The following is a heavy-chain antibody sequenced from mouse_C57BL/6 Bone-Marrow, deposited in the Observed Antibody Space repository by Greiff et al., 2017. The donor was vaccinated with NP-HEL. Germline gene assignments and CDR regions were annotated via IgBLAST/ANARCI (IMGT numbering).Heavy chain of an antibody. CDR1: GYSFTGYF. D-gene: IGHD2-4*01. V-gene: IGHV1-20*01. CDR3: AREDDYDGDAMDY. Sequence: EVQLQESGPELVKPGDSVKISCKASGYSFTGYFMNWVMQSHGKSLEWIGRINPYNGDTFYNQKFKGKATLTVDKSSSTAHMELRSLTSEDSAVYYCAREDDYDGDAMDYWGQGTSVTVSS. J-gene: IGHJ4*01. CDR2: INPYNGDT.